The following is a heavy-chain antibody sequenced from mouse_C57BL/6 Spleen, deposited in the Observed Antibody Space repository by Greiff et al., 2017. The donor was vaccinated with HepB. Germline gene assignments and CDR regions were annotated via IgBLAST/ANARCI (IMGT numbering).Heavy chain of an antibody. CDR1: GYTFTSYW. CDR2: IHPSDSDT. D-gene: IGHD2-4*01. V-gene: IGHV1-74*01. CDR3: AGAHPPLYYDYDGGFAY. J-gene: IGHJ3*01. Sequence: VQLQQPGAELVKPGASVKVSCKASGYTFTSYWMHWVKQRPGQGLEWIGRIHPSDSDTNYNQKFKGKATLTVDKSSSTAYMQLSSLTSEDSAVYYCAGAHPPLYYDYDGGFAYWGQGTLVTVSA.